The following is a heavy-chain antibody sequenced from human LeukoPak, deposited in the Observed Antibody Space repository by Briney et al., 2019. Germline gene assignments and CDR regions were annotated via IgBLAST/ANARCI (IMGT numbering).Heavy chain of an antibody. CDR3: AKDANYLRSSGYLIPIDF. D-gene: IGHD3-22*01. V-gene: IGHV3-23*01. CDR2: IWGNGLGT. CDR1: GFTFSRNA. J-gene: IGHJ4*02. Sequence: GSLRLSCSTSGFTFSRNAMDWVREAPGKGLEWVAGIWGNGLGTYYADSVKGRFNISRDNSRNTLYLQMNSLRIEDTAFYYCAKDANYLRSSGYLIPIDFWGQGTLVTVSS.